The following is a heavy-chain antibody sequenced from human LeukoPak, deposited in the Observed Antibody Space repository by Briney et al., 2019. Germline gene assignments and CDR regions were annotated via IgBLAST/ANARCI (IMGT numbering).Heavy chain of an antibody. CDR2: IYYSGST. CDR3: ARRQLSYYYDSSGYFDAFDI. CDR1: GGSISSSSYY. D-gene: IGHD3-22*01. J-gene: IGHJ3*02. V-gene: IGHV4-39*01. Sequence: PSETLSLTCTVSGGSISSSSYYWGWIRQPPGKGLEWIGSIYYSGSTYYNPSLKSRVTISVDTSKNQFSLKLSSVTAADTAVYYCARRQLSYYYDSSGYFDAFDIWGQGTMVTVSS.